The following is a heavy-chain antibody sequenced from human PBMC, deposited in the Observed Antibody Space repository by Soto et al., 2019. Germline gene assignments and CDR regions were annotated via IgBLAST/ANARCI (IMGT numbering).Heavy chain of an antibody. J-gene: IGHJ4*02. CDR3: ANPEVGATGY. D-gene: IGHD1-26*01. CDR2: ISYDGSNK. Sequence: QVQLVESGGGVVQPGRSLRLSCAASGFTFSSYGMHWVRRAPGKGLEWVAVISYDGSNKYYADSVKGRFTISRDNSKNTLYLQMNSLRAEDTAVYYCANPEVGATGYWGQGTLVTVSS. CDR1: GFTFSSYG. V-gene: IGHV3-30*18.